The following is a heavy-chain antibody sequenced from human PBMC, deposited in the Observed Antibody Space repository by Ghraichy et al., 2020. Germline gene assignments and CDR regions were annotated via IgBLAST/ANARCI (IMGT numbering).Heavy chain of an antibody. CDR2: ITSSSRTK. CDR3: ARGSKVVRFYYYDALDV. CDR1: GFTLSSYS. J-gene: IGHJ6*02. V-gene: IGHV3-48*02. Sequence: GESLNISCVASGFTLSSYSLNWVRQAPGKGLEWVSYITSSSRTKSYADSVKGRFTISRDNAKNSLYLQMNSLRDEDTAVYYCARGSKVVRFYYYDALDVWGQGTTVTVSS. D-gene: IGHD4-23*01.